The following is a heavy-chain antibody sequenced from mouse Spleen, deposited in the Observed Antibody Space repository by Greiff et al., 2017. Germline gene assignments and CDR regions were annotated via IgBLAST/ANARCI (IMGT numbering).Heavy chain of an antibody. CDR1: GYTFTSYW. CDR2: IDPSDSYT. Sequence: QVQLQQPGAELVKPGASVKLSCKASGYTFTSYWMQWVKQRPGQGLEWIGEIDPSDSYTNYNQKFKGKATLTVDTSSSTAYMQLSSLTSEDSAVYYCARPYYDGSYHFDYWGQGTTLTVSS. J-gene: IGHJ2*01. D-gene: IGHD1-1*01. CDR3: ARPYYDGSYHFDY. V-gene: IGHV1-50*01.